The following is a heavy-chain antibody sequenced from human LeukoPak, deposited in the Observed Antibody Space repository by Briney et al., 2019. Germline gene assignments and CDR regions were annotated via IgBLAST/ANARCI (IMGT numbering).Heavy chain of an antibody. Sequence: SETLSLTCAAFGGSFSGYYLTWIRQSPGKGLEWVGEIHPTEGGHYNPSLESRVTMSVDTSKTQFSLRMNSVTAADTAVYFCARGTDAYKIGNIWGQGSLVTVSS. V-gene: IGHV4-34*01. CDR1: GGSFSGYY. CDR3: ARGTDAYKIGNI. D-gene: IGHD5-24*01. J-gene: IGHJ4*02. CDR2: IHPTEGG.